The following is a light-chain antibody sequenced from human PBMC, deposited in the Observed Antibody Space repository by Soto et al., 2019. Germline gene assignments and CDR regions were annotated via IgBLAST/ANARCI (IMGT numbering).Light chain of an antibody. J-gene: IGLJ1*01. Sequence: QSALTQPASVSGSPGQSITISCTGTSSDVGGYNYVSWYQQHPGKAPKLIIYEVSNRPSGVSNGFSGSKSGNTASLTISGLQAEDEADYYCNSYTSKSTGVFGTGTKVTVL. CDR2: EVS. CDR3: NSYTSKSTGV. V-gene: IGLV2-14*01. CDR1: SSDVGGYNY.